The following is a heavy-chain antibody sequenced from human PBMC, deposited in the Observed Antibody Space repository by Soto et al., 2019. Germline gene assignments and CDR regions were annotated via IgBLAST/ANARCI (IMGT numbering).Heavy chain of an antibody. CDR3: ATSNWFDP. CDR2: IYYSGST. Sequence: QLQLQESGPGLVKPSETLSLTCTVSGGSISSRGYYWGWIRQPPGKGLEWIGTIYYSGSTYYNPSPKSRVTLSVDTSKNQFSLKLSSVTAADTAVYYCATSNWFDPRGQGTLVTVSS. CDR1: GGSISSRGYY. J-gene: IGHJ5*02. V-gene: IGHV4-39*01.